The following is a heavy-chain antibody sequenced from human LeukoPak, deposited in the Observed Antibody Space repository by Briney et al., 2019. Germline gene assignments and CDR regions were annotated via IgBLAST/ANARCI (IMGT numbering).Heavy chain of an antibody. CDR3: ARLSQIVAFDI. V-gene: IGHV4-34*01. CDR2: INHSGST. J-gene: IGHJ3*02. Sequence: SETLSLTRAVYGGSFSSYYWSWIRQPPGKGLEWIGEINHSGSTNYNPSLKSRVTISVDTSKNQFSLKLSSVTAADTAVYYCARLSQIVAFDIWGQGTMVTVSS. CDR1: GGSFSSYY. D-gene: IGHD6-6*01.